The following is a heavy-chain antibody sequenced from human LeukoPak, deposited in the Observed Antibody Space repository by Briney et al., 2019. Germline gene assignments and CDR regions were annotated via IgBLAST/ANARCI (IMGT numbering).Heavy chain of an antibody. V-gene: IGHV3-48*04. J-gene: IGHJ4*02. CDR3: ARVWSSGYTKDY. CDR1: GFTFSSYS. D-gene: IGHD3-22*01. Sequence: GGSLRLSCAASGFTFSSYSIDWVRQAPGKGLEWLSYISSSSSTIYYADSVKGRFTISRDNAKNSVYLQMNSLGAEDTAVYYCARVWSSGYTKDYWGQGTLVTVSS. CDR2: ISSSSSTI.